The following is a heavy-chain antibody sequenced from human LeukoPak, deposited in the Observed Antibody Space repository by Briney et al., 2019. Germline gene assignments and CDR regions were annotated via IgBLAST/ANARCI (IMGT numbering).Heavy chain of an antibody. CDR3: ARGYCSSTSCWAPTLPGEYFQH. D-gene: IGHD2-2*01. CDR2: IIPIFGTA. Sequence: SVKVSCKASGGTFSSYAISWVRQAPGQGLEWMGGIIPIFGTANYAQNFQGRFTITADESTSTAYMELSSLSAEDTAVCYCARGYCSSTSCWAPTLPGEYFQHWGQGTLVTVSS. CDR1: GGTFSSYA. V-gene: IGHV1-69*01. J-gene: IGHJ1*01.